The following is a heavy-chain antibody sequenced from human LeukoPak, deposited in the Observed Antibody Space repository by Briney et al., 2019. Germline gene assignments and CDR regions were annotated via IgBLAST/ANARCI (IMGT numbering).Heavy chain of an antibody. Sequence: GGSLRLSCAASGFSVSNYYMSWVRQPPGKGLEWVSVMYTGGGRYYGDSVKGRFTISRDNSKNTLYLQMNSLRAEDTAVYYCTIFGVVPHYYYYGMDVWGQGTTVTVSS. CDR1: GFSVSNYY. CDR2: MYTGGGR. CDR3: TIFGVVPHYYYYGMDV. J-gene: IGHJ6*02. D-gene: IGHD3-3*01. V-gene: IGHV3-53*01.